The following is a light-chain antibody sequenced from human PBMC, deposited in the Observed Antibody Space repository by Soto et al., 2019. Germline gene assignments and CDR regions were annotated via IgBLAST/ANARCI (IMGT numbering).Light chain of an antibody. CDR2: DNN. J-gene: IGLJ2*01. CDR3: GTWDSSLSAVV. V-gene: IGLV1-51*01. Sequence: QSVLTQPPSMSAAPGQRVTISCSGSTSNIGNNFVSWYQHLPGAAPKLLIYDNNNRPTEIPDRFSGSKSGTSATLGITGLQTGDEADYYCGTWDSSLSAVVFGGGTKLTVL. CDR1: TSNIGNNF.